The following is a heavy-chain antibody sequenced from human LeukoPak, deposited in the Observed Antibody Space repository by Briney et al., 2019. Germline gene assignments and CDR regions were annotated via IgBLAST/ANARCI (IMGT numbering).Heavy chain of an antibody. CDR2: INPNSGGT. CDR3: ARMILVPAAMDY. CDR1: GYTFTGYY. V-gene: IGHV1-2*02. Sequence: ASVKVSCRASGYTFTGYYMHWVRQAPGQGLEWMGWINPNSGGTNYAQKFQGRVTMTRDTSISTAYMELSRLRSDDTAVYYCARMILVPAAMDYWGQGTLVTVSS. D-gene: IGHD2-2*01. J-gene: IGHJ4*02.